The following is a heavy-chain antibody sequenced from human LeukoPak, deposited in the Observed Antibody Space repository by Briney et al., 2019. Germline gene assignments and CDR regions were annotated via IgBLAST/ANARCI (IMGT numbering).Heavy chain of an antibody. CDR3: AKDLSNYYDAHESAGDY. D-gene: IGHD3-22*01. J-gene: IGHJ4*02. CDR1: GFTFSSYA. V-gene: IGHV3-23*01. CDR2: ISGSGGST. Sequence: GGSLRLSCAASGFTFSSYAMSWVRQAPGKGLEWVSAISGSGGSTYYADSVKGRFTISRDNFKNTLYLQMNSLRAEDTAVYYCAKDLSNYYDAHESAGDYWGQGTLVTVSS.